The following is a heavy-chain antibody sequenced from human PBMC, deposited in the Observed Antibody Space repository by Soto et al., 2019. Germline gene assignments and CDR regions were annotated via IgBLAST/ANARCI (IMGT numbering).Heavy chain of an antibody. CDR3: ARDSRPYYYGSGSYLITSFDY. J-gene: IGHJ4*02. CDR1: GYTFTTYG. Sequence: GASVKVSCKASGYTFTTYGISWVRQAPGQGLEWMGWISAYNGNTNYPQKLQGRVTMTTDTSTSTAYMELRSLRADGTAVYYCARDSRPYYYGSGSYLITSFDYWGQGTPVTVSS. V-gene: IGHV1-18*01. D-gene: IGHD3-10*01. CDR2: ISAYNGNT.